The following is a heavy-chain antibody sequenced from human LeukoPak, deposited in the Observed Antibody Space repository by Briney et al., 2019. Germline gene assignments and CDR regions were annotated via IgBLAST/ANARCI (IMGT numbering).Heavy chain of an antibody. Sequence: PGGSLRLSCAASGFTFSSYAMSWVRQAPGKGLEWVSVISGSGGSTYYADSVKGRFTISRDNSKNTLYLQMNSLRPEDTAVYYCAKAPVTYYYYGMDVWGQGITVTVSS. CDR2: ISGSGGST. D-gene: IGHD4-17*01. V-gene: IGHV3-23*01. CDR1: GFTFSSYA. J-gene: IGHJ6*02. CDR3: AKAPVTYYYYGMDV.